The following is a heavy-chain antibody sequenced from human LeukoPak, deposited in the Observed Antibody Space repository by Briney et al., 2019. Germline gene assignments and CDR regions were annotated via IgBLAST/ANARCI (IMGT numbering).Heavy chain of an antibody. V-gene: IGHV5-10-1*01. CDR1: RYTFTSYW. J-gene: IGHJ6*02. CDR2: IDPSDSYT. D-gene: IGHD2-15*01. CDR3: ARYCSGAPCSAYNHGMDV. Sequence: PGESLKISCKGSRYTFTSYWINWVRQMPGKGLEWMGRIDPSDSYTNYSPSFQGHVTISVDKSFSTAYLQWSSLKASDTAMYYCARYCSGAPCSAYNHGMDVWGQGTTVTVSS.